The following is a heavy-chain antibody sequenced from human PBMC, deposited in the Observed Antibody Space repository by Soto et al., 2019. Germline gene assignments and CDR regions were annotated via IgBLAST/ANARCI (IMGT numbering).Heavy chain of an antibody. CDR3: ARDIRPGYSSSSPPYFYYYMDV. D-gene: IGHD6-6*01. V-gene: IGHV3-9*01. CDR1: GFTFYDYA. Sequence: GGSLRLSCAASGFTFYDYAMHWVRQPPGKGLEWVSGINWNSGIITYEDSVKGRFTISRDNAKNSLYLQMNSLRAEDTALYYCARDIRPGYSSSSPPYFYYYMDVWGKETIVTVAS. J-gene: IGHJ6*03. CDR2: INWNSGII.